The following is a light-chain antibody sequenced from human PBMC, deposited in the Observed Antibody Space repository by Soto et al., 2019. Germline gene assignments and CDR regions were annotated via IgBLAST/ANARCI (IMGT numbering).Light chain of an antibody. Sequence: QSVLTQPPSASGTPGQRVTISCSGSSSNIGSNYVYWYQHVPGTAPKLLIYRNNQRPSGVPDRFSGSKSGTSASLAISGLRSEDEADYYCAAWDDSLSGRVFGGGTQLTVL. CDR2: RNN. CDR3: AAWDDSLSGRV. V-gene: IGLV1-47*01. J-gene: IGLJ2*01. CDR1: SSNIGSNY.